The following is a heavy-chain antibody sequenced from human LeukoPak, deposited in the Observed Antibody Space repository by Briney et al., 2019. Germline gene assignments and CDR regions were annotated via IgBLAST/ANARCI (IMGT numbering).Heavy chain of an antibody. J-gene: IGHJ4*02. V-gene: IGHV4-39*01. CDR2: IYYSGST. CDR1: GGSISSSSYY. Sequence: PSETLSLTCTVSGGSISSSSYYWGWIRQPPGKGLEWIGSIYYSGSTYYNPSLKSRVTISVDTSKNQFSLKLSSVTAADTAVYYCARPAGYSSSWYISDYWGQGTLVTVSS. CDR3: ARPAGYSSSWYISDY. D-gene: IGHD6-13*01.